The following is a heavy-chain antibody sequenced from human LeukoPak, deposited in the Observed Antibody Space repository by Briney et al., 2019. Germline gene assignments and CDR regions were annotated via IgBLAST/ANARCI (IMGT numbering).Heavy chain of an antibody. V-gene: IGHV3-23*01. CDR1: GFTFSNFA. CDR3: ARDYPGDSFLWEHYFDY. J-gene: IGHJ4*02. CDR2: IGESGDDT. Sequence: GGSLRLSCAASGFTFSNFAMSWVRQAPGKGLEWVSSIGESGDDTDNADSVKGRFTISRDNSKNTLYIQMNNLRAEDTAVYYCARDYPGDSFLWEHYFDYWRQGTLVTVSS. D-gene: IGHD1-1*01.